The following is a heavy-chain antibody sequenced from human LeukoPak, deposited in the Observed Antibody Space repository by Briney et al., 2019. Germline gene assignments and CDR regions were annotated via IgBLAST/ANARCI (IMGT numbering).Heavy chain of an antibody. J-gene: IGHJ5*02. CDR1: GFTFSSYG. V-gene: IGHV3-30*02. Sequence: GGSLRLSCAASGFTFSSYGMHWVRQAPGKGLEWVAFIRYDGSNKYYADSVKGRFTISRDNSKNTLYLQMNSLRAEDTAVYYCAKDPALSKLELLSWGQGTLVTVSS. CDR2: IRYDGSNK. CDR3: AKDPALSKLELLS. D-gene: IGHD1-7*01.